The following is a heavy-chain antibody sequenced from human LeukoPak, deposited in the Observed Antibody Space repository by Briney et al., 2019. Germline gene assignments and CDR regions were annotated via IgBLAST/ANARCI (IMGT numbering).Heavy chain of an antibody. Sequence: SETLSLTCTVSGDSISSDSFFWNWIRQPPGKGLEWIGSIYHTGSTYYNPSLKSRVTISVDTSKNQFSLKVGSVTAADTAMYYCARDENSSWGYFDPWGQGTLVTVSS. CDR3: ARDENSSWGYFDP. CDR2: IYHTGST. J-gene: IGHJ5*02. V-gene: IGHV4-39*07. CDR1: GDSISSDSFF. D-gene: IGHD6-13*01.